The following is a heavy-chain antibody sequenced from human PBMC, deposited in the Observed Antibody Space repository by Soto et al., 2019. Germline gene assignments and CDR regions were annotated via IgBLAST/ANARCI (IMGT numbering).Heavy chain of an antibody. CDR3: ARGKQLVPVERNWFDP. V-gene: IGHV1-69*01. CDR1: GGTVSSYA. D-gene: IGHD6-13*01. Sequence: QVQLVQSGAEVKKTGSSVKVSCKASGGTVSSYAISLVRQAPGQGLEWMGGIIPIFGTANYAQKFQGRVTIAADESTSTAYMELSSMRSEDTAVYYCARGKQLVPVERNWFDPWGQGTLVTVSS. J-gene: IGHJ5*02. CDR2: IIPIFGTA.